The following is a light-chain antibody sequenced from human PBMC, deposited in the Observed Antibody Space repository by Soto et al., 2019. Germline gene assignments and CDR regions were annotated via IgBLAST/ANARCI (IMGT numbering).Light chain of an antibody. CDR2: AAS. CDR1: HSMVRF. J-gene: IGKJ5*01. CDR3: PQNYYTPIT. Sequence: EMTQYTNSLSAFVGDRVTMTCRASHSMVRFLSWDQQESVRAPKLLIYAASSLQIGVPSRFSGSGSGTNFTLTISSLQPEDFATYFCPQNYYTPITFGQVALLAVK. V-gene: IGKV1-39*01.